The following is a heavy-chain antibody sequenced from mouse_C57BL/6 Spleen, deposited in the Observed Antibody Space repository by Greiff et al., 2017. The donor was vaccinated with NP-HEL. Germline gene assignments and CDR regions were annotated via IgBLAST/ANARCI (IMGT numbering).Heavy chain of an antibody. CDR2: ISSGSSTI. D-gene: IGHD3-3*01. CDR3: ARRDYYYDMDY. V-gene: IGHV5-17*01. J-gene: IGHJ4*01. Sequence: DVTLQESGGGLVKPGGSLKLSCAASGFTFSDYGMHWVRQAPEKGLEWVAYISSGSSTIYYADTVQGRFTISSDNAKNTLFLQMTSLRSEDTAMYYCARRDYYYDMDYWGQGTSVTVSS. CDR1: GFTFSDYG.